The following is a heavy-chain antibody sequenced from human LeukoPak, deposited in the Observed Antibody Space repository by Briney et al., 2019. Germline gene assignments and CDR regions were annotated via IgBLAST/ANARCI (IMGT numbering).Heavy chain of an antibody. CDR2: IYHSGST. CDR1: AYSISSGYY. D-gene: IGHD3-22*01. V-gene: IGHV4-38-2*02. CDR3: ARVGSSGYWHYFDY. J-gene: IGHJ4*02. Sequence: KTSETLSLTCIVSAYSISSGYYWGWIRQPPGKGLEWIGSIYHSGSTSYNPSHKSRVTISVDTSKNQISLNLTSVTAADTAIYYCARVGSSGYWHYFDYWGQGALVTVSS.